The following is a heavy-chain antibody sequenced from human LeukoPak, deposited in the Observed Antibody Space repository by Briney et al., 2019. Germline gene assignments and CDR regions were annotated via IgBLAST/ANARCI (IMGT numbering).Heavy chain of an antibody. D-gene: IGHD6-19*01. CDR1: GYTFIDYF. CDR3: ARGLAVEEQWLADTNPPDY. V-gene: IGHV1-2*02. J-gene: IGHJ4*02. Sequence: GASVKVSCKASGYTFIDYFIHWVRQAPGQGLEWMGWINPNSGGTNYAQKFQGRVTMTRDTSISTAYMELSRLRSDDTAVYYCARGLAVEEQWLADTNPPDYWGQGTLVTVSS. CDR2: INPNSGGT.